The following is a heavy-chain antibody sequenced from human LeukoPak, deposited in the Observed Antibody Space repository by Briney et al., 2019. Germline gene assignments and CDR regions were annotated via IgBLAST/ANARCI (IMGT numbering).Heavy chain of an antibody. Sequence: SGGSLRLSCAASGFIFSSYALNGVRPAPGRGLEWVSGVCGSCEDTYYADSVKGGFTISRDNSKNTLYLQMNSLRAEDTAVYYCAKWSGTYRAFDCWGQGTLVTVSS. CDR3: AKWSGTYRAFDC. D-gene: IGHD1-26*01. J-gene: IGHJ4*02. CDR1: GFIFSSYA. V-gene: IGHV3-23*01. CDR2: VCGSCEDT.